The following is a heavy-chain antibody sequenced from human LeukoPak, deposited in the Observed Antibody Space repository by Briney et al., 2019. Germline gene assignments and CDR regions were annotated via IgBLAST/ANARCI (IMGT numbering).Heavy chain of an antibody. CDR1: GGSISSSNYY. Sequence: SETLSLTCTVSGGSISSSNYYWGWIRQPPGKGLEWIGSIYYSGSTYYNPSLKSRVTISVDTSKDQFSLKLSSVTAADTAVYYCARDDLWSGSGYNWFDPWGQGTLVTVSS. CDR3: ARDDLWSGSGYNWFDP. D-gene: IGHD3-3*01. CDR2: IYYSGST. V-gene: IGHV4-39*07. J-gene: IGHJ5*02.